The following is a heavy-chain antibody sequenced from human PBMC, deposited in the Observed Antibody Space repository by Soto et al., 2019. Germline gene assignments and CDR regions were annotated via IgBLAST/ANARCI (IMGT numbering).Heavy chain of an antibody. J-gene: IGHJ3*02. Sequence: EVQLLASGGGLVQPGGSLRLSCAASASGFTFGSYAMSWVRQAPGKGLEWVSAISGTGGSTFYEDSVKGRFTISRDNSKNTLYLQMNSLRAEDTAVYYCAMCTVTSQNAFDIWGQGTMVTVSS. CDR1: GFTFGSYA. D-gene: IGHD4-17*01. CDR3: AMCTVTSQNAFDI. CDR2: ISGTGGST. V-gene: IGHV3-23*01.